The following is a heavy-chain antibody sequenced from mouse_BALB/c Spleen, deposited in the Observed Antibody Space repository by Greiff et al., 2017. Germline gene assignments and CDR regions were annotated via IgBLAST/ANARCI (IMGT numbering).Heavy chain of an antibody. CDR2: ISSGGSYT. CDR1: GFTFSSYT. V-gene: IGHV5-6-4*01. Sequence: EVKLMESGGGLVKPGGSLKLSCAASGFTFSSYTMSWVRQTPEKRLEWVATISSGGSYTYYPDSVKGRFTISRDNAKNTLYLQMSSLKSEDTAMYYCTRDNYYAAMDYWGQGTSVTVSS. CDR3: TRDNYYAAMDY. D-gene: IGHD1-1*01. J-gene: IGHJ4*01.